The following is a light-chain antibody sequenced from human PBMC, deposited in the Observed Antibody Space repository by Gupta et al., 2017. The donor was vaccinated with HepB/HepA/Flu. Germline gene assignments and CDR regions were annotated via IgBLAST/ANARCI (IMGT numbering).Light chain of an antibody. CDR2: AAS. Sequence: DIQMTQSPSSLSASVGDRVTITCRASQSISNYVNWYQEKVGKAPKILIYAASTLQSGVPSRFSGSESGTDFTLTISRLQPEDFATYYCQQRDNTPLTFGGGTKVEIK. V-gene: IGKV1-39*01. CDR3: QQRDNTPLT. J-gene: IGKJ4*01. CDR1: QSISNY.